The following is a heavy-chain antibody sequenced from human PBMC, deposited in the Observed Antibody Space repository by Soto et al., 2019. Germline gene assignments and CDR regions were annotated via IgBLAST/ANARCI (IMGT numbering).Heavy chain of an antibody. V-gene: IGHV3-53*04. CDR1: GFTVSSNY. D-gene: IGHD1-20*01. Sequence: GGSLRLSCAASGFTVSSNYMSWVRQAPGKGLEWVSVIYSGGSTYYAAYVKGRSTISRHNSKNTVYIQMNSLRAEDTAVYYCARVASPLITGTTSAFDIWGQGTMVTVSS. CDR3: ARVASPLITGTTSAFDI. CDR2: IYSGGST. J-gene: IGHJ3*02.